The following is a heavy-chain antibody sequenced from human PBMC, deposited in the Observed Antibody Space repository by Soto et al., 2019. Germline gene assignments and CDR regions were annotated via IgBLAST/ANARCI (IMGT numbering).Heavy chain of an antibody. Sequence: EAQLVESGGGLVQPGRSLRLSCVASGFTFDDYAIHWVRQAPGKGLEWGSGISWNGAATGYADSVKGRFTISRDNAKNCRYLQMSSLRTEDTAIYYCANLPLYGSGFDCWGQGTLVTVSS. J-gene: IGHJ4*02. V-gene: IGHV3-9*01. D-gene: IGHD3-10*01. CDR2: ISWNGAAT. CDR3: ANLPLYGSGFDC. CDR1: GFTFDDYA.